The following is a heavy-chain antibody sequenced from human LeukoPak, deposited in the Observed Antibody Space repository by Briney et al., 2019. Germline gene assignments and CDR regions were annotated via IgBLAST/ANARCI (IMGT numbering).Heavy chain of an antibody. D-gene: IGHD5-12*01. CDR3: ARARLIPYYFDY. CDR1: GGSISSGGYY. J-gene: IGHJ4*02. CDR2: IYYSGST. Sequence: SQTLSLTYTVSGGSISSGGYYWSWIRQHPGKGLEWIGYIYYSGSTYYNPSLKSRVTISVDTSKNQFSLKLSSVTAADTAVYYCARARLIPYYFDYWGQGTLVTVSS. V-gene: IGHV4-31*03.